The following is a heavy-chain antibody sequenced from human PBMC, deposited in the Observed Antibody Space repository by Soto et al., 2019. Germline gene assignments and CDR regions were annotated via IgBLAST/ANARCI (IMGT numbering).Heavy chain of an antibody. Sequence: SETLSLTCTVSGGAINTNNYYWGWVRQAPGKGLEWIGSVFYDGTTYYSPSLKSRVTISLATSRTQFSLKLNSVTAADTAVYYCARLLVVSQVANVWGQGTPVTVSS. J-gene: IGHJ4*02. V-gene: IGHV4-39*01. D-gene: IGHD1-26*01. CDR1: GGAINTNNYY. CDR2: VFYDGTT. CDR3: ARLLVVSQVANV.